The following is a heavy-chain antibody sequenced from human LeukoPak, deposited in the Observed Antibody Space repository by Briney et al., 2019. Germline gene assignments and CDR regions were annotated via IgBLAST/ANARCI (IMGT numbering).Heavy chain of an antibody. Sequence: ASVKVSCKASGYTFTSYDINWVRQATGQGLEWMGGFDPEDGETIYAQKFQGRVTMTEDTSTDTAYMELSSLRSEDTAVYYCATEAMTGWAFDIWGQGTMVTVSS. CDR3: ATEAMTGWAFDI. D-gene: IGHD1-14*01. J-gene: IGHJ3*02. V-gene: IGHV1-24*01. CDR1: GYTFTSYD. CDR2: FDPEDGET.